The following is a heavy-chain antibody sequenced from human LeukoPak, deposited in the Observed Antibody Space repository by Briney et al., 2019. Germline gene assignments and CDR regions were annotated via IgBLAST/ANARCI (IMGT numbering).Heavy chain of an antibody. Sequence: SETLSLTCTVSGGSISSSSYYWGWIRQPPGKGLEWIGSIYYTGSAYYNPSLKSRVTMSVDTSKNQFSLKLTSVTAADTAVYYCARRMYGSSFDYWGQGTLVTVSS. J-gene: IGHJ4*02. CDR1: GGSISSSSYY. D-gene: IGHD6-6*01. V-gene: IGHV4-39*01. CDR2: IYYTGSA. CDR3: ARRMYGSSFDY.